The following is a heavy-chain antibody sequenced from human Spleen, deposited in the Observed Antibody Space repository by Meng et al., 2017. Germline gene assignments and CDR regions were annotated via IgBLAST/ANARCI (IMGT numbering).Heavy chain of an antibody. J-gene: IGHJ4*02. CDR2: IFYSGST. V-gene: IGHV4-61*03. D-gene: IGHD4-11*01. CDR1: GGFVNSGLYY. CDR3: ARGPTTMAHDFDY. Sequence: QVQLQESGPGLVRPSETLSLTCNVSGGFVNSGLYYWHWIRQPPGKGLEWIGYIFYSGSTNYNPSLRSRATISVDASQNHFSLNLTSVTAADTAVYYCARGPTTMAHDFDYWGQGTLVTVSS.